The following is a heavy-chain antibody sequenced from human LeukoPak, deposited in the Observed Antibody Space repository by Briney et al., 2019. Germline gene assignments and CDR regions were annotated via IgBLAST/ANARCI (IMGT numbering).Heavy chain of an antibody. CDR3: ARDTVVAATMAAFDI. D-gene: IGHD2-15*01. J-gene: IGHJ3*02. CDR2: IIPIFGTA. CDR1: GGTFSSYA. Sequence: SVKVSCKASGGTFSSYAISWVRQAPGQGLEWMGRIIPIFGTANYAQKFQGRVTITTDESTSTAYMELSSLRSEDTAVYYCARDTVVAATMAAFDIWGQGTMVTVSS. V-gene: IGHV1-69*05.